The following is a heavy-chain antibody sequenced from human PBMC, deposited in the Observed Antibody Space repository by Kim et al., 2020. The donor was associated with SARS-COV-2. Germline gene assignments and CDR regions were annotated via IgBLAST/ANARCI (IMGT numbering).Heavy chain of an antibody. D-gene: IGHD2-2*01. Sequence: VKGRFTIARDNAKNSLYLQMNSLRAEETAVYYCARGNDIVVVPAASYLDYWGQGTLVTVSS. V-gene: IGHV3-7*04. J-gene: IGHJ4*02. CDR3: ARGNDIVVVPAASYLDY.